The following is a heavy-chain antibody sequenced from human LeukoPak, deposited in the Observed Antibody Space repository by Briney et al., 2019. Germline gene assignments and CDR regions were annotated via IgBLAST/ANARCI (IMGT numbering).Heavy chain of an antibody. D-gene: IGHD5-18*01. J-gene: IGHJ4*02. V-gene: IGHV3-74*01. CDR3: AREGAAMAPRYFDH. Sequence: GGSLRLSCAASGFAFSSYWMLWVRQIPGKGLLWVSRIKNDGSTTTYADSVKGRFTISRDNAKNMLYLQMNSLRPEDTAVYYCAREGAAMAPRYFDHWGQGTLVTVSS. CDR2: IKNDGSTT. CDR1: GFAFSSYW.